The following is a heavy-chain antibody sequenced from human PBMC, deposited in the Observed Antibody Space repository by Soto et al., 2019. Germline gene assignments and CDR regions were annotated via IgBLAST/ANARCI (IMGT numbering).Heavy chain of an antibody. V-gene: IGHV4-30-4*01. D-gene: IGHD2-21*02. CDR3: VREDDGGDRDDYGLDV. Sequence: QIQLQESGPGLVRPSQTLSLTCTVSGGSLNSEHYHWTWIRQAPGKGLEWSGYIHYTGSVRYNPSLQSPITMSVDTSKNLFSLNLSSVTAADTAVYFCVREDDGGDRDDYGLDVWGQGTMVTVSS. CDR2: IHYTGSV. CDR1: GGSLNSEHYH. J-gene: IGHJ6*02.